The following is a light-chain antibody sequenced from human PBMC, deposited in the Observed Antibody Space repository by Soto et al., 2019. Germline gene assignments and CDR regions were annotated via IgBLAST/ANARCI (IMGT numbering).Light chain of an antibody. CDR1: HSISNR. CDR2: KAS. Sequence: DIQMTQSPSTLSASVGDRVTITCRASHSISNRLAWYQQKLRKVPKLLIYKASTLESGVPSRFSGSGSGTEFTLTISSLQPDDFATYYCLQYNSYSQYTFGQGTKLEIK. CDR3: LQYNSYSQYT. V-gene: IGKV1-5*03. J-gene: IGKJ2*01.